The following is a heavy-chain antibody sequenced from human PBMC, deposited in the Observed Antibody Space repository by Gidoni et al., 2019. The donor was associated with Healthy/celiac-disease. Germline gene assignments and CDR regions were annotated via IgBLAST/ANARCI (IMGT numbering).Heavy chain of an antibody. J-gene: IGHJ4*02. CDR2: IYYSGST. V-gene: IGHV4-30-4*01. D-gene: IGHD2-21*02. Sequence: QVQLQESGPGLVKPSQPLSLTCTVSGGSIRRGDYYWSWIRQPPGKGLEWIGYIYYSGSTYYNPSLKSRVTKSVDTSKNQFSLKLSSVTAADTAVYYCARGGRYCGGDCYPNPDFDYWGQGTLVTVSS. CDR3: ARGGRYCGGDCYPNPDFDY. CDR1: GGSIRRGDYY.